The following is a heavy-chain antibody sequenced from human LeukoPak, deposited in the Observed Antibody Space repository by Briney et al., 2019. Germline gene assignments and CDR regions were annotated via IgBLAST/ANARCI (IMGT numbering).Heavy chain of an antibody. CDR2: IIPMFGTA. D-gene: IGHD5-18*01. CDR1: GGTFNNYA. CDR3: ARDRSVDTAMVTLDY. Sequence: ASVKVSCTASGGTFNNYAISWVRQAPGQGLEWMGGIIPMFGTASYAKTFQGRVTIAADESTSTAYMELRTLRSDDTAVYYCARDRSVDTAMVTLDYWGQGTLLTVSS. J-gene: IGHJ4*02. V-gene: IGHV1-69*01.